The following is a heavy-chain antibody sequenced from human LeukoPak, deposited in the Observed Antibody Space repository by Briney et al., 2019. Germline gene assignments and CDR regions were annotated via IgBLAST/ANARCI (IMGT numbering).Heavy chain of an antibody. J-gene: IGHJ4*01. CDR1: GGSFSAYY. CDR3: ARVSGSDLFFDY. CDR2: IYYSGST. D-gene: IGHD2-21*01. V-gene: IGHV4-30-4*08. Sequence: PSETLSLTCAVYGGSFSAYYWSWICQPPGKGLEWIGYIYYSGSTSYNPSLKSRLIISINTSKNQFSLRLSSVTAADTAVYYCARVSGSDLFFDYWGQGTLVTVSS.